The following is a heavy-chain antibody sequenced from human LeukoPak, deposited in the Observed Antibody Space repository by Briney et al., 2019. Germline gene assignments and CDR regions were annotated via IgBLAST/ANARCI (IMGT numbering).Heavy chain of an antibody. Sequence: SVKVSCKASGGTFSSYAISWVRQAPGQGREWMGGIIPIFGTANYAQKFQGRVTITTDESTSTAYMEMSSLRSEDTAVYYCARGYCSSTSCYQENWFDPWGQGTLVTVSS. CDR3: ARGYCSSTSCYQENWFDP. J-gene: IGHJ5*02. CDR1: GGTFSSYA. V-gene: IGHV1-69*05. CDR2: IIPIFGTA. D-gene: IGHD2-2*01.